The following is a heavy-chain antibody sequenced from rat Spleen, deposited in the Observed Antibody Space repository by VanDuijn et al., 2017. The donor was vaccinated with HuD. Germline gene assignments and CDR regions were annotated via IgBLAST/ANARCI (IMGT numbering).Heavy chain of an antibody. CDR3: TESYYDGYYHAH. D-gene: IGHD1-12*03. V-gene: IGHV2-1*01. CDR2: IWGDGST. Sequence: QVQLKESGPGLVQPSQTLSLTCTVSGFSLTSNSVHWVRQPPGKGLEWMGGIWGDGSTDYNSALKSRLSISRDTSKSQVFLKRNSLQTDDTAMYFCTESYYDGYYHAHWGQGTLVTVSS. J-gene: IGHJ3*01. CDR1: GFSLTSNS.